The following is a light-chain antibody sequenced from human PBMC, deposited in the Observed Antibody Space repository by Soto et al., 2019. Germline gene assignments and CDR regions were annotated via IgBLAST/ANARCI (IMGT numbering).Light chain of an antibody. Sequence: QSVLTQPASVSGSPGQPITISCTGTTSDVGSYNLVSWYQQHPGKAPKLIIYEVSERPSGVSTRFSGSKSGNMASLTISGLQAEDEAEYYCCSYATPRQFGGGTKVTVL. CDR3: CSYATPRQ. CDR2: EVS. CDR1: TSDVGSYNL. V-gene: IGLV2-23*02. J-gene: IGLJ2*01.